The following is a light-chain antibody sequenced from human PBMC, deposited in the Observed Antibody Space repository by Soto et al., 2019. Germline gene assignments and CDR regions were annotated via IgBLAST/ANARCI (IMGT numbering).Light chain of an antibody. CDR1: QSVSSDY. V-gene: IGKV3-20*01. J-gene: IGKJ4*01. CDR2: RAS. CDR3: QQFSSYPLT. Sequence: EIVLTQSPGTLSLSPGDRATLSCRASQSVSSDYVAWYQQKPGQTPNVLIYRASIRATGIPDRFGGGGSGTDFTLTISRLEPEDFAVYYCQQFSSYPLTFGGGTKVDI.